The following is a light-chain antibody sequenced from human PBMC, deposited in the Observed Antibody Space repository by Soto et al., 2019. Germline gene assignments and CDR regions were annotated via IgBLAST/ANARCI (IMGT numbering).Light chain of an antibody. CDR1: SSDVGAYNY. J-gene: IGLJ2*01. CDR2: DFS. Sequence: QSALTQPASVSGSPGQSIAISCTGTSSDVGAYNYVSWYQHHPGKAPKLMIYDFSNRTSGVSDSFSRSKSGNTASLTISGLKAEDEADYYCSSYTRRSPLVFGGGTKLTVL. CDR3: SSYTRRSPLV. V-gene: IGLV2-14*03.